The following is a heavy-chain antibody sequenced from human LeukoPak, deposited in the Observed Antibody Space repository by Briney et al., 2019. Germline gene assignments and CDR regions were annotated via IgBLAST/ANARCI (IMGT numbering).Heavy chain of an antibody. Sequence: SETLSLTCTVSGGSIISGGYYWSWIRQHPGKGLEWIGYIYYSGSTYYNPSLKSRVTISVDTSKNQFSLKLSSVTAADTAVYYCARAPTVTSYFDYWGQGTLVTVSS. D-gene: IGHD4-17*01. V-gene: IGHV4-31*03. CDR2: IYYSGST. J-gene: IGHJ4*02. CDR3: ARAPTVTSYFDY. CDR1: GGSIISGGYY.